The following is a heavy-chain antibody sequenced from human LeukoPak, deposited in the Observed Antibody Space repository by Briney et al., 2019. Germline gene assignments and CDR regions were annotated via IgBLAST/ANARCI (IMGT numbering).Heavy chain of an antibody. CDR2: IYPSGST. CDR3: ASNSILHNFDY. Sequence: SETLSLTCTVSGGSISSGSYYWSWIRQPAGKGLEWIGRIYPSGSTNYNPSLKSRLTISVDTSKNQFSLKVSSVTAADTAVHYCASNSILHNFDYWGQGTLVTVSS. V-gene: IGHV4-61*02. J-gene: IGHJ4*02. CDR1: GGSISSGSYY.